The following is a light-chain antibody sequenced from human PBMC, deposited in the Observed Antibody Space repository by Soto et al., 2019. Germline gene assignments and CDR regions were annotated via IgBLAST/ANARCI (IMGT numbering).Light chain of an antibody. CDR2: GAS. V-gene: IGKV3-15*01. Sequence: PGTLSEDLEKRVTLTCVATQSVTYNLAWYQQKTGQAPWPLIYGASTRATGIPARFTGSGCGTECILTIASLQSEYAAGYYGQEYNTWSGTFGQGTKVDIK. CDR3: QEYNTWSGT. CDR1: QSVTYN. J-gene: IGKJ1*01.